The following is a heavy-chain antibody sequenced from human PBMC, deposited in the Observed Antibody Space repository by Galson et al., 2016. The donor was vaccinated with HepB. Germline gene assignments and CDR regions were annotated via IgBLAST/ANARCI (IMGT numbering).Heavy chain of an antibody. CDR3: TTEYGDYLRRYYFDY. CDR2: IRSKIDGETT. J-gene: IGHJ4*02. CDR1: GFTSSNAW. V-gene: IGHV3-15*01. Sequence: SLRLSCAATGFTSSNAWMTWVRLAPGKGLEWVGRIRSKIDGETTDYAAPVKGRMTISRDDSKTTLYLQMNSLKIEDTAVYYCTTEYGDYLRRYYFDYWGQGTLVTVSS. D-gene: IGHD4-17*01.